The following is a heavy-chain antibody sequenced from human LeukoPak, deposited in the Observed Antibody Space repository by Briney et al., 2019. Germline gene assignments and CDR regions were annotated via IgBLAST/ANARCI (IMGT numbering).Heavy chain of an antibody. V-gene: IGHV1-2*02. Sequence: ASVKVSCKTSGYTFTGYYMHWVRQAPGQGLEWMGWINPNSGGTNYAQQFQGRVTMTRDASISTAYMELSRLTSDDTAVYYCARLGTTYDYWGQGTLVTVSS. D-gene: IGHD4-17*01. CDR1: GYTFTGYY. CDR3: ARLGTTYDY. J-gene: IGHJ4*02. CDR2: INPNSGGT.